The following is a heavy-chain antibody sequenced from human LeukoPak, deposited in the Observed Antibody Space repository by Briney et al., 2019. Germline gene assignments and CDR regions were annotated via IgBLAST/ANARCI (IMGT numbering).Heavy chain of an antibody. CDR3: ARDKGYFGSGTYPTFDY. V-gene: IGHV1-46*01. D-gene: IGHD3-10*01. CDR2: INPSGGST. J-gene: IGHJ4*02. CDR1: GYTFTSYY. Sequence: ASVKVSCKASGYTFTSYYKHWVRQAPGQGLEWMLEWMGMINPSGGSTSYAQKFQGRVTMTRDTSTSTVYMELSSLRSEDTAVYYCARDKGYFGSGTYPTFDYWGQGSLVTVSS.